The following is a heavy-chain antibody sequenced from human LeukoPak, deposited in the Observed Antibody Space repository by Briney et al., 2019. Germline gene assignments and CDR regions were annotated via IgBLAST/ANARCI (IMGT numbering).Heavy chain of an antibody. V-gene: IGHV3-48*01. D-gene: IGHD3-3*01. Sequence: GGSLRLSCGGSGFTFKSFSMHRVRQAPGKGLEWVSDISSNSGIKSYADSVKGRFTISRDNAKNSLYLQMNSLRAEDTAVYYCARAYDFWSGPGGYWGQGTLVTVSS. J-gene: IGHJ4*02. CDR2: ISSNSGIK. CDR3: ARAYDFWSGPGGY. CDR1: GFTFKSFS.